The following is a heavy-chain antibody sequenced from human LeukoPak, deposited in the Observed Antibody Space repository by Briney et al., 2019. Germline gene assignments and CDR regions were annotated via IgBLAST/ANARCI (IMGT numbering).Heavy chain of an antibody. CDR3: ARGRNWFDP. CDR1: DGSISSSTYY. V-gene: IGHV4-61*05. Sequence: PSETLSLTCTVSDGSISSSTYYWGWVRQPPGKGLEWIGYIYYSGSTNYNPSLKSRVTISVDTSKNQFSLKLSSVTAADTAVYYCARGRNWFDPWGQGTLVTVSS. J-gene: IGHJ5*02. CDR2: IYYSGST.